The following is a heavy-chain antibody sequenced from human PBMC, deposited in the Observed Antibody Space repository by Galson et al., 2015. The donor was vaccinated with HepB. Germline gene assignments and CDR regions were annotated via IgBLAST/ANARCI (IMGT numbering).Heavy chain of an antibody. Sequence: SLRLSCAASGFTFGSYAMSWVRQAPGKGLEWVSAISDSGGSTYYADSVKGRFTISRDNSKNTLYLQMNSLRAEDTAVYYCAKVGSSWSAIDHWGQGTLVTVSS. CDR1: GFTFGSYA. V-gene: IGHV3-23*01. J-gene: IGHJ4*02. CDR3: AKVGSSWSAIDH. CDR2: ISDSGGST. D-gene: IGHD6-13*01.